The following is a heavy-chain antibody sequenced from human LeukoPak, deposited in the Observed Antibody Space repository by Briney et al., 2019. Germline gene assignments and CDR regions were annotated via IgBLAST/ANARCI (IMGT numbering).Heavy chain of an antibody. J-gene: IGHJ4*02. CDR3: ARGRIGMGV. CDR2: IYSGGST. V-gene: IGHV3-53*01. CDR1: GFTVSSNH. Sequence: GGSLRLSCAASGFTVSSNHMSWVRQAPGKGLEWVSVIYSGGSTDYADSVKGRFTISRDNAKNSLYLQMNSLRVEDTAVYYCARGRIGMGVWGQGTLVTVSS. D-gene: IGHD1-26*01.